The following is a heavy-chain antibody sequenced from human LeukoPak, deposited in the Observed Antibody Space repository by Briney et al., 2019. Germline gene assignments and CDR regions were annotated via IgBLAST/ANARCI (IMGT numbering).Heavy chain of an antibody. CDR3: ARGSYDFWTGPHPFDP. V-gene: IGHV4-34*01. CDR2: INHSGST. J-gene: IGHJ5*02. CDR1: GGSFSGYY. Sequence: SETLSLTCAVYGGSFSGYYWSWIRQPPGKGLEWIGEINHSGSTNYNPSLKSRVTISVDTSKNQFSLKLSSVTAADTAVYYCARGSYDFWTGPHPFDPWGQGTLVTVSS. D-gene: IGHD3-3*01.